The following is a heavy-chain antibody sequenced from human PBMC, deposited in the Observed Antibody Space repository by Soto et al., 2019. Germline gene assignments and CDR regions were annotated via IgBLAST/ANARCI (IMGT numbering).Heavy chain of an antibody. V-gene: IGHV1-3*01. D-gene: IGHD2-15*01. CDR1: GYTFTSYA. Sequence: ASVKVSCKASGYTFTSYAMHWMRQAPGQRLEWMGWINAGNGNTKYSQKFQGRVTITRDTSASTAYMELSSLRSEDTAVYYCARVGRSYSNWFDPWGQGTLVTVSS. J-gene: IGHJ5*02. CDR2: INAGNGNT. CDR3: ARVGRSYSNWFDP.